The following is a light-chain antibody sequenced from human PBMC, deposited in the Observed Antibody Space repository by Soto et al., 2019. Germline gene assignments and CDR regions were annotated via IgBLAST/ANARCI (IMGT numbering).Light chain of an antibody. Sequence: QSALTQPRSVSGSPGQSVTISCTGTSSDVGGYNYVSWYRQHPGKAPKLMIYDVSKRPSGVPDRFSGSKSGNTASLTISGLQAEDEADYYCCSYAGSNTSVFGGGTKLTVL. V-gene: IGLV2-11*01. J-gene: IGLJ3*02. CDR1: SSDVGGYNY. CDR2: DVS. CDR3: CSYAGSNTSV.